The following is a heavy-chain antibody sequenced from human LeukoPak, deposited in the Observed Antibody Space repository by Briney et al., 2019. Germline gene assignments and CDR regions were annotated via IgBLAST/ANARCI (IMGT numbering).Heavy chain of an antibody. CDR3: ARDHAAGVSAFDI. J-gene: IGHJ3*02. CDR2: IIPIFGTA. Sequence: SVKVSCKASGGTFSSYAISWVRQAPGQGLEWMGGIIPIFGTANYAQKFQGRVTVTTDESTSTAYMELRSLRSDDTAVYYCARDHAAGVSAFDIWGQGTMVTVSS. CDR1: GGTFSSYA. V-gene: IGHV1-69*05. D-gene: IGHD6-13*01.